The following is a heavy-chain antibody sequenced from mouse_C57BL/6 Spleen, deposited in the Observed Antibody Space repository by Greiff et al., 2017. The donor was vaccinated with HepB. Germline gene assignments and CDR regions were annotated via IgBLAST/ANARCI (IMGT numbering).Heavy chain of an antibody. V-gene: IGHV1-76*01. J-gene: IGHJ2*01. Sequence: QVQLQQPGAELVKPGASVKLSCKASGYTFTDYYINWVKQRTGQGLEWIARIYPGSGNTYYNEKFKGKATLTADKSSSTAYLQLSSLTSEVSAVYFCASSGVGYYFDYWGQGTTLTVSS. CDR1: GYTFTDYY. D-gene: IGHD3-1*01. CDR3: ASSGVGYYFDY. CDR2: IYPGSGNT.